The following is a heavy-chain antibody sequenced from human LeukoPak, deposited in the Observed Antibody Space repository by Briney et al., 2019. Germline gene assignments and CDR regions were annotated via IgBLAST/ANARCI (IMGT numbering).Heavy chain of an antibody. CDR1: GFTFSSYA. D-gene: IGHD1-26*01. Sequence: TGGSLRLSCAASGFTFSSYAMSWVRQAPEKGLEWVSTISGSGGGTYYADSVKGRFTISRDDSKNTLYLQMNSLRAEDTAVYYCVKDLGRCRNNCFDYWGQGTLVTVSS. CDR2: ISGSGGGT. CDR3: VKDLGRCRNNCFDY. V-gene: IGHV3-23*01. J-gene: IGHJ4*02.